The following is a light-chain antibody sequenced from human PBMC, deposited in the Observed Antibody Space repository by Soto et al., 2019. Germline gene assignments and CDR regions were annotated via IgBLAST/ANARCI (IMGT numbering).Light chain of an antibody. Sequence: GARVTITCRASQGISSSLAWYQQKPGKAPKLLIYDASTLQSGVPSRFSGSGSGTEFTLTISGLQPEDLATYYCQQFNSYPVTFGQGTRLEIK. V-gene: IGKV1-9*01. CDR1: QGISSS. CDR3: QQFNSYPVT. CDR2: DAS. J-gene: IGKJ5*01.